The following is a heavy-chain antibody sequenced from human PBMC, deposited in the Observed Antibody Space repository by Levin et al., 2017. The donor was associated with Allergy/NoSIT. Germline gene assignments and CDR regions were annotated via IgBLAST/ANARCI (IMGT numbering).Heavy chain of an antibody. J-gene: IGHJ4*02. CDR1: GFTFSSYA. CDR2: ITSSGGST. Sequence: PGGSLRLSCAASGFTFSSYAMSWVRQAPGKGLEWVSVITSSGGSTYYAASVKGRFTISRDNSKNTLYLQMNSLRAEDTAVYYCAKNPCGGDCYHYFDSWGQGTLVTVSS. V-gene: IGHV3-23*01. CDR3: AKNPCGGDCYHYFDS. D-gene: IGHD2-21*02.